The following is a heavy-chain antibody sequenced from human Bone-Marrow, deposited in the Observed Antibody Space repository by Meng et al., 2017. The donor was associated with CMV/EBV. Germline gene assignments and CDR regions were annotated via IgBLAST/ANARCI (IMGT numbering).Heavy chain of an antibody. Sequence: GESLKISCAASGFTFSSYGMHWVRQAPGKGLEWVAFIRYDGSNKYYADSVKGRFTISRDNSKNTLYLQMNSLRAEDTAVYYCARDPESGGNSGYWGQGTLVTVPS. J-gene: IGHJ4*02. CDR2: IRYDGSNK. V-gene: IGHV3-30*02. D-gene: IGHD4-23*01. CDR3: ARDPESGGNSGY. CDR1: GFTFSSYG.